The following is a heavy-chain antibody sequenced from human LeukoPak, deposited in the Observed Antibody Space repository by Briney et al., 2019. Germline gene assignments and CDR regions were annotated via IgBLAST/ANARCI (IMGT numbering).Heavy chain of an antibody. CDR1: GYTFTGYY. CDR3: ARTGGYSSSWSDY. Sequence: GASVKVSCKASGYTFTGYYMHWVRQAPGQGLEWMGRINPNSGGTNYAQKFQGRVTMTRDTSISTAYMELSRLRSDDTAVYYCARTGGYSSSWSDYWGQGTLVTVSS. D-gene: IGHD6-13*01. J-gene: IGHJ4*02. V-gene: IGHV1-2*06. CDR2: INPNSGGT.